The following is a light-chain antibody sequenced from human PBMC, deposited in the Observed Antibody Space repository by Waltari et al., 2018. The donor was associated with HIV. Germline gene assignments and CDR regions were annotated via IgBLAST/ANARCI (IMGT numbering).Light chain of an antibody. CDR3: AAWDESLNAWV. CDR2: SNN. CDR1: SSNIGSNA. V-gene: IGLV1-44*01. J-gene: IGLJ3*02. Sequence: QSVLPHPPSASGNPRPWVTIPCYGSSSNIGSNAVNWYQQVPGTAPKFLMYSNNKRPSGVPDRFSGSKSGTSASLAISGLQSDDEADYYCAAWDESLNAWVFGGGTRLTVL.